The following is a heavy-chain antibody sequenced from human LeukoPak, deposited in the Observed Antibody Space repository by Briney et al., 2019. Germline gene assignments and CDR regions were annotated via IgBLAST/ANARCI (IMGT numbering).Heavy chain of an antibody. D-gene: IGHD4-17*01. CDR3: ASVTTVTTKGHGAFGV. J-gene: IGHJ3*01. CDR2: INPNSGGT. Sequence: ASVKVSCKASGYTFTGYYMHWVRQAPGQGLEWMGWINPNSGGTNYAQKFQGRVTMTRDTSISTAYMELSSLRSEDTAVYYCASVTTVTTKGHGAFGVWGQGTMVTVSS. CDR1: GYTFTGYY. V-gene: IGHV1-2*02.